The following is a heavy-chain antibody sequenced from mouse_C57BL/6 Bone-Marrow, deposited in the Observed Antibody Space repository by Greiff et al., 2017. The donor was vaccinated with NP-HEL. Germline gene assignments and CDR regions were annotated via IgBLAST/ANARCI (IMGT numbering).Heavy chain of an antibody. Sequence: VQGVESGAELAKPGASVKLSCKASGYTFTSYWMHWVKQRPGQGLEWIGYINPSSGYTKYNQKFKDKATLTADKSSSTAYMQLSSLTYEDSAVYYCARFRIYYDYDGGDYYAMDYWGQGTSVTVSS. J-gene: IGHJ4*01. CDR1: GYTFTSYW. CDR2: INPSSGYT. CDR3: ARFRIYYDYDGGDYYAMDY. D-gene: IGHD2-4*01. V-gene: IGHV1-7*01.